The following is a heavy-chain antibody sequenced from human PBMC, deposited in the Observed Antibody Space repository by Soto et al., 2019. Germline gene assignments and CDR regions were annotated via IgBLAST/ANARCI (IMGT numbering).Heavy chain of an antibody. CDR3: ARDAGYHDVGLEWFDP. CDR2: IIPIFGTA. CDR1: GGTFSSYA. D-gene: IGHD2-2*01. J-gene: IGHJ5*02. Sequence: QVQLVQSGAEVKKPGSSVKVSCKASGGTFSSYAISWVRQAPGQGLEWMGGIIPIFGTANYAQKFQGRVTITAGESTSTAYMKLSSLRSEDTAVYYCARDAGYHDVGLEWFDPWGQGTLVTVSS. V-gene: IGHV1-69*01.